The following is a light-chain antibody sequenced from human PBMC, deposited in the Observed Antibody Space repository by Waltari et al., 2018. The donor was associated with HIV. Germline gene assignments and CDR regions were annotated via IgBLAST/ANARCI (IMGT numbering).Light chain of an antibody. CDR3: SSYTSSSTVV. CDR1: SSDVGGYNY. V-gene: IGLV2-14*01. J-gene: IGLJ2*01. Sequence: QSALTQPASVSGSPGQSITIPCAGTSSDVGGYNYVSWYQQHPGKAPKLMIYEVSNRPSGVSNRFSGSKSGNTASLTISGLQAEYEADYYCSSYTSSSTVVFGGGTKLTVL. CDR2: EVS.